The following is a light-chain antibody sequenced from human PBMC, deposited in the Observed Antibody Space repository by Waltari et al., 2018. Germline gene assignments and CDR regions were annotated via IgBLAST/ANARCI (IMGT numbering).Light chain of an antibody. CDR3: QQYYSTPIT. V-gene: IGKV4-1*01. CDR1: QSVLYSSNNKNY. Sequence: IVMTQSPDSLAVSLGERATINCKSSQSVLYSSNNKNYLAWYQQKPGQPPKLLICWSATREAGVPDRFSGSGSGTDFTLTISSLQAEDVAVYYCQQYYSTPITFGQGTRLEIK. J-gene: IGKJ5*01. CDR2: WSA.